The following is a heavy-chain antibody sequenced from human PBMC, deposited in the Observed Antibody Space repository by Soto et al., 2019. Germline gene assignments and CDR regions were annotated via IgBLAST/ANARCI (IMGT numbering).Heavy chain of an antibody. D-gene: IGHD3-3*01. CDR3: ASTWSGYYYFDS. V-gene: IGHV3-30*03. J-gene: IGHJ4*02. Sequence: GGSLRLSCAASGFTFSTYGMHWVRQAPGKGLEWVAVISYDGSNRYYGDSVKGRFTISRDNSKNTLYLQMNSLRAEDTAVYYCASTWSGYYYFDSWGQGTLVTVSS. CDR2: ISYDGSNR. CDR1: GFTFSTYG.